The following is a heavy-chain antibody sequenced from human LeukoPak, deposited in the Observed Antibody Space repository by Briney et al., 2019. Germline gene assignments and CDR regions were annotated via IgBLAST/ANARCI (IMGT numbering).Heavy chain of an antibody. J-gene: IGHJ6*03. Sequence: GESLKISCKGSGYSFASSWIGCVRQMPGKGLEWMGIIYPDDSDTRYSPSFEGQITISVDKSIGTAYLQWSSLKASDTAVYYCARHGHCTNGVCYSNYYYHMDVWGKGTTVTVSS. V-gene: IGHV5-51*01. CDR2: IYPDDSDT. CDR1: GYSFASSW. D-gene: IGHD2-8*01. CDR3: ARHGHCTNGVCYSNYYYHMDV.